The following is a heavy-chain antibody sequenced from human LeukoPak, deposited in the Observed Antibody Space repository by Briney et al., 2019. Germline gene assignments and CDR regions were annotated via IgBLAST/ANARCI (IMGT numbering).Heavy chain of an antibody. Sequence: GGSLRLSCAASGFTVSSDSMSWVRQAPGKGLEWVSVIYSGGRTYYADSVKGRFTISKDNSKNTLYLQMNSLRAEDSAVYYCARDLYVDIVAPSGMDVWGEGTTVTVSS. J-gene: IGHJ6*04. D-gene: IGHD5-12*01. CDR3: ARDLYVDIVAPSGMDV. CDR1: GFTVSSDS. CDR2: IYSGGRT. V-gene: IGHV3-66*01.